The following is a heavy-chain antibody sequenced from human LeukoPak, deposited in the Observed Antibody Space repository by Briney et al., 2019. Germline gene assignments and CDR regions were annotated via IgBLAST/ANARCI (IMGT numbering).Heavy chain of an antibody. CDR3: AKDRVDGSGSQFES. J-gene: IGHJ4*02. Sequence: GGSLRLSCAASGLTFSSYGMSWVRQAPGKGLEWVSAISGSGGSTYYADSVKGRFTISRDNAMDTLYLHMNSLRADDTAVYYCAKDRVDGSGSQFESWGQGSLVIVSS. D-gene: IGHD3-10*01. CDR1: GLTFSSYG. V-gene: IGHV3-23*01. CDR2: ISGSGGST.